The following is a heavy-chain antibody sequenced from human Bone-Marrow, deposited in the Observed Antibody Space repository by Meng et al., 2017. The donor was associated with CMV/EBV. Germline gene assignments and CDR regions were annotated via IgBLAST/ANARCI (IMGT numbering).Heavy chain of an antibody. J-gene: IGHJ6*02. Sequence: GGSLRLSCTASGFTFGDYAMSWVRQAPGKGLEWVGFIRSKAYGGTTEYAASVKGRFTISRDNSKSTLYLQMNSLRSDDTSVYYCARDLVAAPGGFDYFYGMDVWGQGTTVTVSS. D-gene: IGHD6-13*01. CDR3: ARDLVAAPGGFDYFYGMDV. CDR1: GFTFGDYA. V-gene: IGHV3-49*04. CDR2: IRSKAYGGTT.